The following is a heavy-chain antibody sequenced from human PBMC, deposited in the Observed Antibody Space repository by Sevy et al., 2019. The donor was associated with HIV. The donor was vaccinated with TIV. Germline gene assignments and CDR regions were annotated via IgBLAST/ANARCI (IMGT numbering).Heavy chain of an antibody. Sequence: GGSLRLSCAASGFTFSSYAMHWVRQAPGKGLEWVAVISYDGNNKYYGDSVKGRFTISRDNYKNTLYLQMNSMRAVDTAEYYWARTVTAASWDAFDIWGQGTMVTVSS. CDR1: GFTFSSYA. D-gene: IGHD2-21*02. CDR2: ISYDGNNK. CDR3: ARTVTAASWDAFDI. J-gene: IGHJ3*02. V-gene: IGHV3-30-3*01.